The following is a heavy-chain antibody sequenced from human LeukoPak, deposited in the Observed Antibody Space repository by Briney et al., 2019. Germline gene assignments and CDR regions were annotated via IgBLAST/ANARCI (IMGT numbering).Heavy chain of an antibody. CDR3: ARGKGYNSFDY. CDR2: INHSGST. J-gene: IGHJ4*02. D-gene: IGHD5-24*01. CDR1: GGSFSGYY. V-gene: IGHV4-34*01. Sequence: SETLSLTCAVYGGSFSGYYWSWIRQPPGKGLEWIGEINHSGSTNYNPSLKSRVTISVDTSKNQFSLKLSSGTAADTAVYFCARGKGYNSFDYRGQGTLVTVSS.